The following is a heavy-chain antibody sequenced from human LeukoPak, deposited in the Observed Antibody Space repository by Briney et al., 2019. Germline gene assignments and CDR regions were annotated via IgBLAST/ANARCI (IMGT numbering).Heavy chain of an antibody. CDR2: INHSGST. CDR1: GGSFSGYY. V-gene: IGHV4-34*01. Sequence: SETLSLTCAVYGGSFSGYYWSWIRQPPGKGLEWIGEINHSGSTNYNPSPKSRRSTSVDASNNQFSLKLSSVTAADTAVYYCAREEVVAATLDYWGQGTLVTVSS. J-gene: IGHJ4*02. CDR3: AREEVVAATLDY. D-gene: IGHD2-15*01.